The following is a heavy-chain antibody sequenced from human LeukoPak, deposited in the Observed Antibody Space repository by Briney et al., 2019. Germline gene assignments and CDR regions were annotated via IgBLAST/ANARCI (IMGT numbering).Heavy chain of an antibody. CDR3: AYGSGSYYQFDY. J-gene: IGHJ4*02. D-gene: IGHD3-10*01. CDR1: GDTFNSYT. V-gene: IGHV1-69*05. Sequence: SVKVSCKTSGDTFNSYTISWVRQAPGQGLEWMGRIIPIFGTANYAQKFQGRVTITTDESTSTAYMELSSLRSEDTAVYYCAYGSGSYYQFDYWGQGTLVTVSS. CDR2: IIPIFGTA.